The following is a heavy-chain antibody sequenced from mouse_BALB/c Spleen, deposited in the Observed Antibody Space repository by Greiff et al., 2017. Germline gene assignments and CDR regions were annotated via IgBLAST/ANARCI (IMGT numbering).Heavy chain of an antibody. D-gene: IGHD2-10*02. J-gene: IGHJ2*01. V-gene: IGHV6-6*02. Sequence: EVKVEESGGGLVQPGGSMKLSCVASGFTFSNYWMNWVRQSPEKGLEWVAEIRLKSNNYATHYAESVKGRFTISRDDSKSSVYLQMNNLRAEDTGIYYCTKYGNYVNYFDYWGQGTTLTVSS. CDR2: IRLKSNNYAT. CDR1: GFTFSNYW. CDR3: TKYGNYVNYFDY.